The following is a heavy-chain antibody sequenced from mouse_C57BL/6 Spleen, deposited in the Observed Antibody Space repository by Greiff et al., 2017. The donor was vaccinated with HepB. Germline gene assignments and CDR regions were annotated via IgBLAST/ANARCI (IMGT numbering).Heavy chain of an antibody. CDR3: VYCNYVAY. J-gene: IGHJ3*01. CDR2: IDPSDSYT. Sequence: QVQLQQPGAELVKPGASVKLSCKASGYTFTSYWMQWVKQRPGQGLEWIGEIDPSDSYTNYNQKFKGKATLTVDTSSSTAYMQLSSLTSEDSAVYYCVYCNYVAYWGQGTLVTVSA. D-gene: IGHD2-1*01. V-gene: IGHV1-50*01. CDR1: GYTFTSYW.